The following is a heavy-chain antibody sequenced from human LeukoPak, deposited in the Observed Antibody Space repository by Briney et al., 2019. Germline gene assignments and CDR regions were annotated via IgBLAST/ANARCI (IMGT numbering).Heavy chain of an antibody. CDR2: IYYSGST. Sequence: PSETLSLTCTVYGGSISSCLWSGIRRPPGKGLEWIGYIYYSGSTNYNPSLKSRVTISVDTSKNQFSLKLSSVTAADTAVYYCARDSSRVDGSGSRFDYWGQGTLVTVSS. CDR3: ARDSSRVDGSGSRFDY. J-gene: IGHJ4*02. CDR1: GGSISSCL. D-gene: IGHD3-10*01. V-gene: IGHV4-59*01.